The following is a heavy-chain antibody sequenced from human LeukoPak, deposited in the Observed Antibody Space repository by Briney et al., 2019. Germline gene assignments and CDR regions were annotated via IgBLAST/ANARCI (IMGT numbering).Heavy chain of an antibody. Sequence: PGGSLRLSCAASGFIFSNYWMHWVRHAPGEELVWVSRMNTDGSTINYADYVKGRFTISRDNAKNTLYLQMNSLTTEDTAVYYCATAGKYRFDNWGQGSLVTVSS. D-gene: IGHD6-19*01. J-gene: IGHJ5*02. CDR1: GFIFSNYW. CDR2: MNTDGSTI. CDR3: ATAGKYRFDN. V-gene: IGHV3-74*01.